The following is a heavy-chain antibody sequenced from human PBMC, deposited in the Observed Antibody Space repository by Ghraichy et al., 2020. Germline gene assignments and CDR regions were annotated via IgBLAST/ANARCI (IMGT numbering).Heavy chain of an antibody. CDR2: IYYSGST. CDR3: ARQAFLFLEYFDY. V-gene: IGHV4-39*01. Sequence: SETLSLTCTVSGGSISSSSYYWGWIRQPPGKGLEWIGSIYYSGSTYYNPSLKSRVTISVDTSKNQFSLKLSSVTAADTAVYYCARQAFLFLEYFDYWGQGTLVTVSS. CDR1: GGSISSSSYY. D-gene: IGHD3-3*01. J-gene: IGHJ4*02.